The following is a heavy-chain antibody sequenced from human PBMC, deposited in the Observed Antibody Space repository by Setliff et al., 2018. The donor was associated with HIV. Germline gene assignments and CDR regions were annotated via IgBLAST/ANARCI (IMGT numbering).Heavy chain of an antibody. CDR2: MNPKSGNT. D-gene: IGHD6-19*01. CDR1: GYTFTTND. Sequence: ASVKVSCKASGYTFTTNDINWVRQATGQGLEWMGWMNPKSGNTGYAQKFQGRVTMTRDTSIGTAYMELSSPRSDDTAVYYCARELKSSSGWYGYFYMDVWGKGTTGTVS. V-gene: IGHV1-8*02. CDR3: ARELKSSSGWYGYFYMDV. J-gene: IGHJ6*03.